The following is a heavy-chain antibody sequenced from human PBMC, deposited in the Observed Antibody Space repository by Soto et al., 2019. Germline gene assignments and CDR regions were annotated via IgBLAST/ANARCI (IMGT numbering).Heavy chain of an antibody. CDR1: GGSITSNW. J-gene: IGHJ4*02. CDR2: IYYSGST. D-gene: IGHD2-15*01. V-gene: IGHV4-59*06. CDR3: ASRGTTTYCSGGSCYARGFAY. Sequence: PSETLSLTCAVSGGSITSNWWRWVRQPPGKGLEWIGYIYYSGSTYYNPSLKSRVTISVDTSKNQFSLKLSSVTAADTAVYYCASRGTTTYCSGGSCYARGFAYWGQGTLVTVSS.